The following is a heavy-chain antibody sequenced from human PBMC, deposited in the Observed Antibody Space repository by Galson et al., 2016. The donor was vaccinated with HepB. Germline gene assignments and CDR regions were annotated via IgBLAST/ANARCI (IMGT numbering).Heavy chain of an antibody. CDR2: INQDGSEK. CDR1: GFTLSTYW. Sequence: SLRLSCAASGFTLSTYWMSWVRQAPGKGLEWVANINQDGSEKYYVDSVKGRFTISRDNAKNSLYLEMNSLRGEDTAMYYCARDYVPGAWGQGVLVTVSS. CDR3: ARDYVPGA. D-gene: IGHD3-10*01. V-gene: IGHV3-7*01. J-gene: IGHJ5*02.